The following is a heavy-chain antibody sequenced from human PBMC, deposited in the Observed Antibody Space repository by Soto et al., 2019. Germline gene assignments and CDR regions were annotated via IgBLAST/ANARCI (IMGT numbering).Heavy chain of an antibody. CDR3: ARDHDEDFGYDLDYFDF. Sequence: EAQLVESGGGLVQPGRSLRLYCAASGFTFDNYAMHWVRQGPGKGLEWVSGINWNSVTVDYADSVKGRFTISRDNAKNSLYLQMDSLRPEDTAFYYCARDHDEDFGYDLDYFDFWGRGTLVTVSS. D-gene: IGHD5-12*01. CDR2: INWNSVTV. CDR1: GFTFDNYA. J-gene: IGHJ4*02. V-gene: IGHV3-9*01.